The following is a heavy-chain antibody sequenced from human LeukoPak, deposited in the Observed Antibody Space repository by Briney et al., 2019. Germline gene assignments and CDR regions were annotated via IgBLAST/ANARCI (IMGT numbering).Heavy chain of an antibody. J-gene: IGHJ4*02. V-gene: IGHV1-69*13. CDR3: ARGGDYVSFDY. CDR2: IIPIFGTA. CDR1: GGTFSSYA. Sequence: GASVKVSCKASGGTFSSYAISWVRQAPGQGLEWMGGIIPIFGTANYAQKFQGRVTITADESTSTVYMELSSLRSEDTAVYYCARGGDYVSFDYWGQGTLVTVSS. D-gene: IGHD4-17*01.